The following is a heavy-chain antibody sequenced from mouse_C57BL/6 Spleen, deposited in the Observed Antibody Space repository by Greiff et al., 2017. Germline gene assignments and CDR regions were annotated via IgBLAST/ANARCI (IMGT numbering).Heavy chain of an antibody. J-gene: IGHJ3*01. D-gene: IGHD1-1*01. Sequence: QVQLQQSGAELMKPGASVKLSCKATGFTFNGYWMEWVKQRPGHGLEWIGEILPGSGSTNYTEKFKGKATFTADTSSNTAYLQLSSLTTEDTAIYSSAKALRGVPYWGQGTLVTVSA. V-gene: IGHV1-9*01. CDR2: ILPGSGST. CDR3: AKALRGVPY. CDR1: GFTFNGYW.